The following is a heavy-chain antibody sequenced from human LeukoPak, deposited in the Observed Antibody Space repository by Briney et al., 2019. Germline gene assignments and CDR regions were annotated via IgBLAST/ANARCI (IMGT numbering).Heavy chain of an antibody. CDR1: GGSISSFY. CDR2: ISYSGST. J-gene: IGHJ5*02. V-gene: IGHV4-59*01. CDR3: ARAYSSSWYSWFDP. D-gene: IGHD6-13*01. Sequence: SETLSLTCTVSGGSISSFYWSWIRQPPGKGLEWIGYISYSGSTNYNPSLMSRVTISVDTSKNQFSLKLTSVTAADTAVYYCARAYSSSWYSWFDPWGQGNLVTVSS.